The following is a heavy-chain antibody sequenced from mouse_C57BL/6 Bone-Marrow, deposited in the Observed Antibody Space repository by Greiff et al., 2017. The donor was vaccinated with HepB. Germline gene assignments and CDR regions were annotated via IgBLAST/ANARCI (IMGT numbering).Heavy chain of an antibody. J-gene: IGHJ3*01. D-gene: IGHD1-3*01. CDR1: GFTFSSYA. CDR3: TRELLNPFAY. Sequence: EVMLVESGAGLVKPGGSLKLSCAASGFTFSSYAMSWVRQTPEKRLEWVAYISSGGDYIYYADTVKGRFTISRDNARNTLYLQMSSLKSEDTAMYYCTRELLNPFAYWGQGTLVTVSA. CDR2: ISSGGDYI. V-gene: IGHV5-9-1*02.